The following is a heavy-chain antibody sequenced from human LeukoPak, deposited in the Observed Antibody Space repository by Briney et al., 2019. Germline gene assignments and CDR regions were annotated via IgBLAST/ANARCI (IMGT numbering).Heavy chain of an antibody. D-gene: IGHD4-23*01. Sequence: GGSLRLSCAASGFTFSTYWMSWVRQAQGKGLGWVATIKQDGSEKYYVDSLKGRFTISRDNAKNSLYLQMSSLRAEDTAVYYCASAGNTHFDYWGQGTLVTVSS. J-gene: IGHJ4*02. CDR1: GFTFSTYW. V-gene: IGHV3-7*01. CDR3: ASAGNTHFDY. CDR2: IKQDGSEK.